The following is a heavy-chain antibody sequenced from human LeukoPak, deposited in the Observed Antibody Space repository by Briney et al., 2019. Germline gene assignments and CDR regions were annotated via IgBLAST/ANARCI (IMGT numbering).Heavy chain of an antibody. D-gene: IGHD3-16*02. J-gene: IGHJ4*02. V-gene: IGHV3-30*04. CDR1: GLTLSIYA. Sequence: GGPLTLSCAACGLTLSIYAVHWPRDARGKGREWVADISYDGNNKYYANAVKGRFTISRDNAKNSLYLQMNSLRAEDTAVYYCASSFGGVIAALDCWGQGTLVAVSA. CDR3: ASSFGGVIAALDC. CDR2: ISYDGNNK.